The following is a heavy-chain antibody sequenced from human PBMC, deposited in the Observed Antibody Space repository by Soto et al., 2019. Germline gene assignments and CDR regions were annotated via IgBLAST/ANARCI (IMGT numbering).Heavy chain of an antibody. Sequence: EVQLVESGGGLVQPGGSLRLSCAGTGFTFSTYWMHWVRQAPGKGLEWVSRIKTDGTITGYADSVKGRFTFSRDNAKNTLYLQMNSLRAEDTAVYYCARGGVIVVGLDVWGQGTTVTVSS. CDR2: IKTDGTIT. CDR3: ARGGVIVVGLDV. V-gene: IGHV3-74*01. CDR1: GFTFSTYW. J-gene: IGHJ6*02. D-gene: IGHD3-22*01.